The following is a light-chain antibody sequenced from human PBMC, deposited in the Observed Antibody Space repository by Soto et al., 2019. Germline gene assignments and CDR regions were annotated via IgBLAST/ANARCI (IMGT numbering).Light chain of an antibody. V-gene: IGKV4-1*01. CDR3: QQYESTPPT. CDR2: WAS. Sequence: DIVVTKSPDSLAVSLGERATINCKSSQSVLYSSNNKNYLAWYQQRPGQPPKLLIYWASTRESGVPDRFSGSGSGTDFTLTITSLQAEDVAVYYCQQYESTPPTFGQGTKLEIK. CDR1: QSVLYSSNNKNY. J-gene: IGKJ2*01.